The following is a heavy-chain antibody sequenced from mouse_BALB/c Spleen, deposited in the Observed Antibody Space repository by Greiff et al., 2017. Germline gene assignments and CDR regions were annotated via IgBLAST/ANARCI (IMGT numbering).Heavy chain of an antibody. D-gene: IGHD1-1*01. Sequence: EVQLQQSGAELVRSGASVKLSCTASGFNIKDYYMHWVKQRPEQGLEWIGWIDPENGDTEYAPKFQGKATMTAHTSSNTAYLQLSSLTSEDTAVYYCNALLRGFAYWGQGTLVTVSA. CDR1: GFNIKDYY. J-gene: IGHJ3*01. V-gene: IGHV14-4*02. CDR2: IDPENGDT. CDR3: NALLRGFAY.